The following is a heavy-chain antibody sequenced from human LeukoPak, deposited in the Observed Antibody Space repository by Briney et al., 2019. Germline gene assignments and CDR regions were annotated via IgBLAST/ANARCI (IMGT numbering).Heavy chain of an antibody. Sequence: SETLSLTCTVSGGSISSYYWSWIRQPPGKGLEWIGYIYYSGSTNYNPSLKSRVTISVDTSKNQFSLKLSSVTAADTAVYYCARVSTAGVDYWGQGTLVTVSS. D-gene: IGHD2/OR15-2a*01. J-gene: IGHJ4*02. CDR3: ARVSTAGVDY. CDR2: IYYSGST. V-gene: IGHV4-59*01. CDR1: GGSISSYY.